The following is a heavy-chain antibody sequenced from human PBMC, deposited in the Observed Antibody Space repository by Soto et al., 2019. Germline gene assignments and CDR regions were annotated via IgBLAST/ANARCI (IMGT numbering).Heavy chain of an antibody. V-gene: IGHV4-34*01. CDR2: INHSGST. CDR3: ARVLCFWSGYGYYYYYYYMDV. Sequence: SETLSLTCAVYGGSFSGYYWSWIRQPPGKELKWIGEINHSGSTNCNPSLKSRVTISVDTSKNQFSLKLSSVTAADTAVYYCARVLCFWSGYGYYYYYYYMDVWGKGTTVTVSS. J-gene: IGHJ6*03. CDR1: GGSFSGYY. D-gene: IGHD3-3*01.